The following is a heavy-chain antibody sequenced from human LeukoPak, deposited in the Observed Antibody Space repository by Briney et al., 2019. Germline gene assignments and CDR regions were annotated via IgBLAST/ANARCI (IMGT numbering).Heavy chain of an antibody. V-gene: IGHV3-7*01. CDR1: GFTFSSYW. Sequence: GGSLRLSCAASGFTFSSYWMSCVRQAPGKGLEGVANIKQDGSEKYYVDSVKGRFTISRGNAKNSLSLQMNSLRAEDTAVYYCARDGWDGYNYYYVWGKGTTVTVSS. CDR2: IKQDGSEK. D-gene: IGHD5-24*01. J-gene: IGHJ6*04. CDR3: ARDGWDGYNYYYV.